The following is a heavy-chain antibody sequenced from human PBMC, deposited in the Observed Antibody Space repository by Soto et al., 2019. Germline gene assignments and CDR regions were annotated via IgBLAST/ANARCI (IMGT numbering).Heavy chain of an antibody. V-gene: IGHV3-21*01. Sequence: GGSLRLSCVGSGFTFSTYSINWVRQAPGKGLEWVSSISSRSDIYYADSVKGRFTISRDNAKNSVSLQMNSLRAEDTAVDYCAREYTAWPLAYGLDVWGQGTTVTVSS. CDR1: GFTFSTYS. D-gene: IGHD2-2*02. J-gene: IGHJ6*02. CDR2: ISSRSDI. CDR3: AREYTAWPLAYGLDV.